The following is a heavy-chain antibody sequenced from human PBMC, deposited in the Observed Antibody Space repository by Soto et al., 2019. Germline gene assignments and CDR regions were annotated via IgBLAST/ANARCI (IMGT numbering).Heavy chain of an antibody. Sequence: PSETLSLTCTVSGGSISSSSYYWGWIRQPPGKGLEWIGEINHSGSTNYNPSLKSRVTISVDTSKNQFSLKLSSVTAADTAVYYCAAQGGDGSEYWGQGTLVTVSS. D-gene: IGHD3-10*01. CDR2: INHSGST. V-gene: IGHV4-39*07. CDR1: GGSISSSSYY. J-gene: IGHJ4*02. CDR3: AAQGGDGSEY.